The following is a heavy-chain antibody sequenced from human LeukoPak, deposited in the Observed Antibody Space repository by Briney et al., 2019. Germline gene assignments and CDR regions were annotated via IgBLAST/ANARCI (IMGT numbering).Heavy chain of an antibody. CDR2: IYYSGST. CDR3: AIFRAPFLEWFIV. V-gene: IGHV4-31*03. Sequence: SETLSLTCTVSGGSISSGGYYLSWIRQHPGKGLEWIVYIYYSGSTYYNPSLKSRVTISVDTSKNQFSLKLSSVTAADTAVYYCAIFRAPFLEWFIVWGQGTLVTVSS. J-gene: IGHJ4*02. CDR1: GGSISSGGYY. D-gene: IGHD3-3*01.